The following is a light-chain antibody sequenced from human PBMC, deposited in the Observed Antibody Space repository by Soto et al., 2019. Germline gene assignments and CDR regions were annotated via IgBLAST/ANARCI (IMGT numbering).Light chain of an antibody. Sequence: QSALTQPPSASGSLGQSVTISCTGSSSNIGAGYDVHWYQQLPGTAPKLLIYGNNNRPSGVPDRFSGSKSGTSASLAITGLQAEDEADYYCQSYDSSLSGYVVFGGGTKVTVL. CDR2: GNN. J-gene: IGLJ2*01. V-gene: IGLV1-40*01. CDR3: QSYDSSLSGYVV. CDR1: SSNIGAGYD.